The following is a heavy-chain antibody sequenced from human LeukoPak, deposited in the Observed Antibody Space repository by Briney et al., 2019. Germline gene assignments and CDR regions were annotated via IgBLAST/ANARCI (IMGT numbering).Heavy chain of an antibody. CDR2: IRYDGSNK. J-gene: IGHJ4*02. CDR3: AKDQGYGGYSDDY. V-gene: IGHV3-30*02. D-gene: IGHD4-23*01. CDR1: GFTFSSYG. Sequence: PGGSLRLSCGASGFTFSSYGMHWVRQAPGKGLEWVAFIRYDGSNKYYADCVKGRFTISRDNCKSTLYLQMDSLRAEDTAVYYCAKDQGYGGYSDDYWGQGTLVTVSS.